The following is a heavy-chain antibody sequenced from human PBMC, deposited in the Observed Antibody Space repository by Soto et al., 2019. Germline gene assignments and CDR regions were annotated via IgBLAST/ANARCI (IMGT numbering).Heavy chain of an antibody. J-gene: IGHJ4*02. CDR1: GYSFTSYW. D-gene: IGHD3-9*01. Sequence: TMFGESLKISCKGSGYSFTSYWIGWVRQMPGKGLEWMGIIYPGDSDTRYSPSFQGQVTISTDKSISTAYLQWSSLKASDTAMYYCARVSEDYDILTGQTHSYYFDYWGQGTLVTVSS. CDR3: ARVSEDYDILTGQTHSYYFDY. CDR2: IYPGDSDT. V-gene: IGHV5-51*01.